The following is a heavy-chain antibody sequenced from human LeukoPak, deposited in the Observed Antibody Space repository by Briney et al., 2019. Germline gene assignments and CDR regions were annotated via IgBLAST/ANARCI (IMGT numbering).Heavy chain of an antibody. J-gene: IGHJ6*02. V-gene: IGHV3-33*01. CDR2: IWYDGSNK. CDR3: ARDQEVVPDYGMDV. CDR1: GFTFSSYG. D-gene: IGHD2-2*01. Sequence: HPGGSLRLSCAASGFTFSSYGMHWVRQAPGKGLEWVAVIWYDGSNKYYADSVKGRFTISRDNSKNTLYPQMNSLRAEDTAVYYCARDQEVVPDYGMDVWGQGTTVTVSS.